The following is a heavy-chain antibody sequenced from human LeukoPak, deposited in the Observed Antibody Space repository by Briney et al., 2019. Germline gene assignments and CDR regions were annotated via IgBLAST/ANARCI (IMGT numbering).Heavy chain of an antibody. CDR2: LYSGGGT. CDR3: ARDVR. CDR1: GFAVRNNY. J-gene: IGHJ4*02. D-gene: IGHD3-10*02. Sequence: PGGSLRLSCAASGFAVRNNYMSWVRQAPGKGLEWVSVLYSGGGTKYADSVKVRFTISRDNSRNTLYLQMNSLRDEDTAVYYCARDVRWGQGTLVTVSS. V-gene: IGHV3-53*01.